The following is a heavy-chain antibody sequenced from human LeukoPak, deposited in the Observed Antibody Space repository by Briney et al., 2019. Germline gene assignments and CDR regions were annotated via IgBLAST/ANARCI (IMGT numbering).Heavy chain of an antibody. CDR1: GYTFTSYA. Sequence: ASVKVSCKASGYTFTSYAMHWVRQAPGQRLEWMGWINAGNGNTKYSQRFQGRITITRDTSASTAYMELSSLRSEDTAVYYCARSGITVTTMDNWWFGDWFDPWGQGTLVTVSS. CDR3: ARSGITVTTMDNWWFGDWFDP. D-gene: IGHD4-17*01. CDR2: INAGNGNT. J-gene: IGHJ5*02. V-gene: IGHV1-3*01.